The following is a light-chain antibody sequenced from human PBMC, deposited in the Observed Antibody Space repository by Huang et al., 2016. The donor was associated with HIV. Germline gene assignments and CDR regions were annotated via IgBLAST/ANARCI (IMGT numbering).Light chain of an antibody. CDR2: GAS. CDR1: QSISTY. CDR3: QQSYNTPRT. V-gene: IGKV1-39*01. Sequence: GDRVTITCRASQSISTYLNWYQQKPGRAPNSLIYGASNLQSGIPSRFSGSGSESDFTLIINGLQPEDSATYYCQQSYNTPRTFGQGTKVEVK. J-gene: IGKJ1*01.